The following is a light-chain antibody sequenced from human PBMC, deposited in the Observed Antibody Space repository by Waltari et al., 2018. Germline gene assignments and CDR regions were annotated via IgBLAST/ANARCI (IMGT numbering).Light chain of an antibody. Sequence: DIQMTQSPSSLSAPVRGRVTVTCRASQSIDTDLNWYQHKPWTAPKLLIFGASSLQRGVPGRFSGSGSGTDFTLTITSLLPDDFATYYCQQSYSPPYTFGRGTKLEIK. CDR2: GAS. J-gene: IGKJ2*01. CDR3: QQSYSPPYT. CDR1: QSIDTD. V-gene: IGKV1-39*01.